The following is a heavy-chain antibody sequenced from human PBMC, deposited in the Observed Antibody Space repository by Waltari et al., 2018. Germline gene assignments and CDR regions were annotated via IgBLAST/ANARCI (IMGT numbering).Heavy chain of an antibody. CDR2: INSGGSSK. V-gene: IGHV3-74*01. CDR3: ARDRSSLFDY. J-gene: IGHJ4*02. D-gene: IGHD2-2*01. CDR1: GFTFSSYW. Sequence: EVQLVESGGGLVQPGGSLRLSCAASGFTFSSYWMHWVRQAPGKGLVWVSRINSGGSSKHYADSVKGRFTISRDNAKNTLYLQMNSPRAEDTAVYYCARDRSSLFDYWGQGTLVTVSS.